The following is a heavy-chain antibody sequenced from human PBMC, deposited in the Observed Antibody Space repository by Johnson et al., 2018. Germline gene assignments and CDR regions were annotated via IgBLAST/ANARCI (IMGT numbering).Heavy chain of an antibody. J-gene: IGHJ3*02. V-gene: IGHV3-30*18. CDR1: GFTFSSYG. Sequence: QVQLVQSGGGVVQPGRSLRLSCAASGFTFSSYGMHWVRQAPGKGLEWVAVISYDGSNKYYADSVKGRFTISRDNSKNTLYLQMNSLRAEDTAVYYCAKDLDGNGDYWPPDAFDIWGQGTTVTVSS. CDR3: AKDLDGNGDYWPPDAFDI. CDR2: ISYDGSNK. D-gene: IGHD4-17*01.